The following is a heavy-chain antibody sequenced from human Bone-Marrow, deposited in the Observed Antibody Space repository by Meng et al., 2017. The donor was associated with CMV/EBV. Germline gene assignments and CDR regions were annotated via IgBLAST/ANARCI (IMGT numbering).Heavy chain of an antibody. Sequence: ASVKVSCKASGYTFTGYYMHWVRQAPGQGPEWMGWIDPDSGGTNYAQKFQGRVTMTRDTSISTAYMEVSSLRSDDTAVYYRARPGFLEWSPPHYWGEGTLVAVSS. V-gene: IGHV1-2*02. CDR2: IDPDSGGT. CDR3: ARPGFLEWSPPHY. CDR1: GYTFTGYY. D-gene: IGHD3-3*01. J-gene: IGHJ4*02.